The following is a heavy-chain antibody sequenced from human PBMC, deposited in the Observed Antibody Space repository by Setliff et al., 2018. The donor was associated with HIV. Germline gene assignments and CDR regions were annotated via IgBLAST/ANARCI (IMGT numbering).Heavy chain of an antibody. Sequence: ASVKVSCKASGYTFTGYYMHWVRRAPGQGLEWMGWINPNSGGTNYAQKFQGRVTTTRDTSISTAYMELSRLRSDDTAVYYCAREDVVVVAATYYYMDVWGKGTTVTVSS. CDR1: GYTFTGYY. CDR2: INPNSGGT. D-gene: IGHD2-15*01. CDR3: AREDVVVVAATYYYMDV. J-gene: IGHJ6*03. V-gene: IGHV1-2*02.